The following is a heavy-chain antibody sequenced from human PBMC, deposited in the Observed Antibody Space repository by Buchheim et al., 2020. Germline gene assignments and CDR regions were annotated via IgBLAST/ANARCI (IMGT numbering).Heavy chain of an antibody. CDR3: AKDRRITMVRGVPNWFDP. CDR1: GFTFSSYA. D-gene: IGHD3-10*01. CDR2: ISGSGGST. V-gene: IGHV3-23*01. Sequence: EVQLLESGGGLVQPGGSLSLSCAASGFTFSSYAMSWVRQAPGKGLEWVSAISGSGGSTYYADSVKGRFTISRDNSKNTLYLQMNSLRAEDTAVYYCAKDRRITMVRGVPNWFDPWGQGTL. J-gene: IGHJ5*02.